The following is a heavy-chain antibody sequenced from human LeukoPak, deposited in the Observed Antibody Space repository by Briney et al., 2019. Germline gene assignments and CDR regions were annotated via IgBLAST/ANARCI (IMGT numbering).Heavy chain of an antibody. V-gene: IGHV3-23*01. CDR1: GFTFISHA. CDR2: ISISGDDT. Sequence: PGGSLRLSCAASGFTFISHAMTWVRQAPGKGLQWVSSISISGDDTHYADSVQGRFTIYRDNSRNTLYLQMNRLRVDDTAVYYCANEIRPNNYWGQGTLVTVSS. CDR3: ANEIRPNNY. J-gene: IGHJ4*02.